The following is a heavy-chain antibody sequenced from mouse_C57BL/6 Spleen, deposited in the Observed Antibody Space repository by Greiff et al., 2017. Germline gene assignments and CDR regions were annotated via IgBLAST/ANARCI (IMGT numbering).Heavy chain of an antibody. D-gene: IGHD1-1*01. CDR2: ISDGGSYT. CDR1: GFTFSSYA. V-gene: IGHV5-4*01. J-gene: IGHJ2*01. Sequence: EVMLVESGGGLVKPGGSLKLSCAASGFTFSSYAMSWVRQTPEKRLEWVATISDGGSYTYYPDNVKGRFTISRDNAKNNLYLQMSHLKSEDTAMYYCARDGSTTVVATDYFDYWGQGTTLTVSS. CDR3: ARDGSTTVVATDYFDY.